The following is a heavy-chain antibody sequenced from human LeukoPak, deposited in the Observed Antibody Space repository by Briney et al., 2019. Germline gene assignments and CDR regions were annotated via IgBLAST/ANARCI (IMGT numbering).Heavy chain of an antibody. CDR2: IYHSGST. J-gene: IGHJ4*02. Sequence: SETLSLTCTVSGYSISSGYYWGWIRQPPGKGLEWIGSIYHSGSTNYNPSLKSRVTISVDTSKNQFSLKLSSVTAADTAVYYCAREAYGYLFDYWGQGTLVTVSS. CDR3: AREAYGYLFDY. CDR1: GYSISSGYY. V-gene: IGHV4-38-2*02. D-gene: IGHD5-18*01.